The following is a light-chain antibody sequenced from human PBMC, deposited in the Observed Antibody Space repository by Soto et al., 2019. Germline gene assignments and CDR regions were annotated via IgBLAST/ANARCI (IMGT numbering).Light chain of an antibody. CDR3: QQYGSSQWT. CDR1: QSVSSSY. V-gene: IGKV3-20*01. Sequence: EVVLTQSPSTLSLSPGERATLSCRASQSVSSSYLAWYQQKPGQAPRLLTYGASSRATGIPDRFSGSGSGTDFTLTISRLEPEDFAVYYCQQYGSSQWTFGQGSKVDIK. J-gene: IGKJ1*01. CDR2: GAS.